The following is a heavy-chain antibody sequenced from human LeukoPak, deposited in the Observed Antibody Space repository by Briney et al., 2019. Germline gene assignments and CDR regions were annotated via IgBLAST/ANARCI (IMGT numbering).Heavy chain of an antibody. CDR3: ARFRGEGFDY. Sequence: SETLSLTCTVSGGSISSSSYYWSWIRQPAGKGLEWIGRIYTSGSTNYNPSLKSRVTMSVDTSKNQFSLKLSSVTAADTAVYYCARFRGEGFDYWGQGTLVTVSS. J-gene: IGHJ4*02. CDR2: IYTSGST. V-gene: IGHV4-61*02. CDR1: GGSISSSSYY. D-gene: IGHD3-10*01.